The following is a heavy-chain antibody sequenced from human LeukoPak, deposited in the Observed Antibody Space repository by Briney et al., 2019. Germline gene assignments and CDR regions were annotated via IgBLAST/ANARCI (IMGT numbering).Heavy chain of an antibody. CDR2: INPNSGGT. Sequence: WASVKVSCKASGYTFTGYYIHWVRQAPGQGLEWMGWINPNSGGTNYAQKFQGRVTMTRDTSLSTAHMELSRLRSDDTAVFYCARLQLGEGFDYWGQGTLVTVSS. J-gene: IGHJ4*02. V-gene: IGHV1-2*02. D-gene: IGHD1-1*01. CDR3: ARLQLGEGFDY. CDR1: GYTFTGYY.